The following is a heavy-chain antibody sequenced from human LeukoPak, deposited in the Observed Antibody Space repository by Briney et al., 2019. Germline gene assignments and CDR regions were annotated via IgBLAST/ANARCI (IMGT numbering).Heavy chain of an antibody. Sequence: GGSLRLSCAASGFTVSSKYMSWVRQAPGKGLEWVSIIYSDGSTYYADSVKGRFTISRDNAKNSLYLQMNSLRAEDMALYYCAKGHDSSGYPNTAFDYWGQGTLVTVSS. D-gene: IGHD3-22*01. V-gene: IGHV3-53*05. CDR1: GFTVSSKY. J-gene: IGHJ4*02. CDR3: AKGHDSSGYPNTAFDY. CDR2: IYSDGST.